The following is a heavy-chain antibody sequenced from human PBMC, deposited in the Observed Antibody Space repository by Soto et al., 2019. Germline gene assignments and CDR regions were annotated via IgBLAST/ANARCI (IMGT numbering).Heavy chain of an antibody. CDR2: IYYSGNT. CDR1: GDSIGSGGYY. J-gene: IGHJ6*02. V-gene: IGHV4-39*01. CDR3: VSRLGYGYAMDV. D-gene: IGHD5-12*01. Sequence: PSETLSLTCTVSGDSIGSGGYYWGWIRQPPGKGLEWIGSIYYSGNTFYNPSLKSRVTISRDTSRNQFSLRLSSVTAADTAVYYCVSRLGYGYAMDVWGQGTTVTVSS.